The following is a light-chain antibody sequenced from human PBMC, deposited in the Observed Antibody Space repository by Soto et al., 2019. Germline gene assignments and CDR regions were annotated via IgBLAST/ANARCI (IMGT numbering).Light chain of an antibody. J-gene: IGKJ1*01. V-gene: IGKV1-5*03. CDR1: QSIDSW. CDR3: QPYNSDART. Sequence: DIQMTQSPSTLSASVGDRVTITCRASQSIDSWLAWYQHKPGKAPKLLISKASTLETGVPSRFSGSGSATEFTLTISSLQTDDSATYYCQPYNSDARTFGQGTKVEIK. CDR2: KAS.